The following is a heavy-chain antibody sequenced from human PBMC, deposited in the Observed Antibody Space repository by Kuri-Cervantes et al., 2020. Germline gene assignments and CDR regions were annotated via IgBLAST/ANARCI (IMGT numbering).Heavy chain of an antibody. J-gene: IGHJ4*02. Sequence: GESLKISCAASGFTFSDYYMSWIRQAPGKGLEWVSYISSSGSTRYHADSVKGRFTISRDNAKNSLYLQMNSLRAEDTAVYYCARAGSYGSFDYWGQGTLVTVSS. CDR3: ARAGSYGSFDY. CDR1: GFTFSDYY. D-gene: IGHD5-18*01. CDR2: ISSSGSTR. V-gene: IGHV3-11*01.